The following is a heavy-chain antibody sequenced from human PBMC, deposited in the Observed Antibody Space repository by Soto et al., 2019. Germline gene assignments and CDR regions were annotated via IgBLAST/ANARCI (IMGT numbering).Heavy chain of an antibody. CDR2: IYWNDGK. CDR3: AHKLRYLDDMDV. V-gene: IGHV2-5*01. Sequence: SGPTLVNPTQTLTLTCSFSGFSLTTGGVAVGWIRQPPGKALEWLALIYWNDGKRYSPSLKNRLTVTKDTSKNQVVLTLTNMDPVDTATYYCAHKLRYLDDMDVWGQGTTVTVSS. J-gene: IGHJ6*02. CDR1: GFSLTTGGVA. D-gene: IGHD3-9*01.